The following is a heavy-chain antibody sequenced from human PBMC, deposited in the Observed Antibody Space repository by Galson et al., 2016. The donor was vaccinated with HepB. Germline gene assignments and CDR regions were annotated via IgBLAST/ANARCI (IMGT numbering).Heavy chain of an antibody. V-gene: IGHV4-59*01. J-gene: IGHJ6*02. CDR3: ARDASEYDYGLDV. D-gene: IGHD6-6*01. Sequence: SETLSLTCTVSGGSINNYFWSWIRQPPGKGLEWIGYIYYSGSTNYNPSLKSRVTISVDTSKNQFSLKLSSMTAADTAVYYCARDASEYDYGLDVWGQGTTVTVSS. CDR2: IYYSGST. CDR1: GGSINNYF.